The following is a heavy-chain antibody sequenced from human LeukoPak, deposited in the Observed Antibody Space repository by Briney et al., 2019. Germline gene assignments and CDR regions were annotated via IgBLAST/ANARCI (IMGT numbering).Heavy chain of an antibody. J-gene: IGHJ4*02. CDR3: AKRGVVIRGILVIGYHQEAYHYDF. CDR2: ISERGGSA. Sequence: GGSLRLSCVVSGISLSNYAMTWVRQAPGKGLEWVSYISERGGSATYADSVKGRFTISRDSSLNTLYLQMNNLRAEDTAVYFCAKRGVVIRGILVIGYHQEAYHYDFWGQGVLVTVSS. CDR1: GISLSNYA. D-gene: IGHD3-10*01. V-gene: IGHV3-23*01.